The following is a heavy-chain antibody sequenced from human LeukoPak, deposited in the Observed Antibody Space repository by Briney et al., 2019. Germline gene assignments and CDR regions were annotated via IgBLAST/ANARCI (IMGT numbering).Heavy chain of an antibody. CDR1: GYTFTSYY. J-gene: IGHJ4*02. V-gene: IGHV1-46*01. D-gene: IGHD3-16*01. CDR2: INPSGGST. CDR3: ARDRFRGGSLSNFDY. Sequence: ASVKVSCKASGYTFTSYYMHWVRQAPGQGLEWMGIINPSGGSTSYAQKFQGRVTMTRDTSTSTVYMELSSLRSEDTAVYYCARDRFRGGSLSNFDYWGQGTLVTISS.